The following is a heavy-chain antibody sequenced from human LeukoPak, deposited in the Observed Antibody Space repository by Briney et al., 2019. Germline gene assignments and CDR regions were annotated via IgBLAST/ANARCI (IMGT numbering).Heavy chain of an antibody. CDR2: MSSRGSII. Sequence: GRSLRLSCAASGFTFSSYAMHWVRQAPGKGLEWVSYMSSRGSIIFYADSVKGRFTISRDNAKNSLYLQMDSLRVEDTAVYYCARGAAGGMYNWFDPWGEGTLVTVSS. V-gene: IGHV3-48*03. D-gene: IGHD6-13*01. J-gene: IGHJ5*02. CDR1: GFTFSSYA. CDR3: ARGAAGGMYNWFDP.